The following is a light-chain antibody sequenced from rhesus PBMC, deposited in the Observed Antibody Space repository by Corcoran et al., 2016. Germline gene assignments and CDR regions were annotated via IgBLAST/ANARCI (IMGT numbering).Light chain of an antibody. CDR3: SSYAGSNTYI. CDR2: EVS. CDR1: SNDVGGYDY. Sequence: QAALTQPPSVSGSPGQSVTISCTGTSNDVGGYDYVSWYQQHPGTAPKLMIYEVSKRPSGVSDRFPGSKSGNTASLTISGLQAEDETDYYCSSYAGSNTYIFGAGTRLTVL. J-gene: IGLJ1*01. V-gene: IGLV2-23*01.